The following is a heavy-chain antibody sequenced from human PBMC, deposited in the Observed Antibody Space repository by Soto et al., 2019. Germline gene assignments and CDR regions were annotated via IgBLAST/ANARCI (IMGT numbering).Heavy chain of an antibody. V-gene: IGHV4-61*01. CDR2: IYYSGST. CDR1: GGSVSSGSYY. CDR3: ASRDSSGYYDSHSGRYFDL. D-gene: IGHD3-22*01. Sequence: QVQLQESGPGLVKPSETLSLTCTVSGGSVSSGSYYWSWIRQPPGKGLEWIGYIYYSGSTNYHPSRRCRVTIPVDTSKSQFSLKLSSVTAADTAVYYWASRDSSGYYDSHSGRYFDLWGRGTLVTVSS. J-gene: IGHJ2*01.